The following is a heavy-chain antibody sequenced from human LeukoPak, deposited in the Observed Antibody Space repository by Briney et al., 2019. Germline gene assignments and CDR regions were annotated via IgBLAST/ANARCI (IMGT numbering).Heavy chain of an antibody. V-gene: IGHV3-21*01. J-gene: IGHJ4*02. Sequence: RAGGSLRLSCAASGFTFSSYSMNWVRQAPGKGLEWVSSISSISYIYYADSVKGRFTISRDTAKNSLYLQMNSLRAEDTAVYYCARDQYGDYALDYWGQGTLVTVSS. CDR2: ISSISYI. CDR3: ARDQYGDYALDY. CDR1: GFTFSSYS. D-gene: IGHD4-17*01.